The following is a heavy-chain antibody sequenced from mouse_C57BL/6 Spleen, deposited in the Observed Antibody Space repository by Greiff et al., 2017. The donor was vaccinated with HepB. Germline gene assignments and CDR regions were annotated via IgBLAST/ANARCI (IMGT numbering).Heavy chain of an antibody. Sequence: VQLQQPGAELVRPGTSVKLSCKASGYTFTSYWMHWVKQRPGQGLEWIGVIDPSDSYTNYNQKFKGKATLTVDTSSGSAYMQRSSLSSEDSAVYYCASGGGLRRFAYWGQGTLVTVSA. CDR1: GYTFTSYW. V-gene: IGHV1-59*01. CDR3: ASGGGLRRFAY. J-gene: IGHJ3*01. D-gene: IGHD2-2*01. CDR2: IDPSDSYT.